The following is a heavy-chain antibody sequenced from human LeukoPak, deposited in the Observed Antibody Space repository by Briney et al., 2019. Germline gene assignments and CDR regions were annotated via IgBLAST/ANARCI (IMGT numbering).Heavy chain of an antibody. CDR1: GFTFSSYG. V-gene: IGHV3-23*01. CDR2: ISGSGGST. Sequence: PGGSLRLSCAASGFTFSSYGMSWVRRAPGKGLEWVSAISGSGGSTYYADSVKGRFTISRDNSKNTLYLQMNSLRAEDTALYYCARVYGDWVFDIWGQGTMVTVSS. D-gene: IGHD4-17*01. CDR3: ARVYGDWVFDI. J-gene: IGHJ3*02.